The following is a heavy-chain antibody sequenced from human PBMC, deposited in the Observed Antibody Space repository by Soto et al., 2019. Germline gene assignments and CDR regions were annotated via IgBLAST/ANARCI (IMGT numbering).Heavy chain of an antibody. V-gene: IGHV3-21*01. D-gene: IGHD2-2*01. J-gene: IGHJ4*02. Sequence: PGGSLRLSCAASGFTFSSYSMNWVRQAPGKGLEWVSSISSSSSYIYYADSVKGRFTISRDNAKNSLYLQMNSLRAEDTAVYYCARDREVVVVPAAMDPYFDYWGQGNLVTVSS. CDR1: GFTFSSYS. CDR2: ISSSSSYI. CDR3: ARDREVVVVPAAMDPYFDY.